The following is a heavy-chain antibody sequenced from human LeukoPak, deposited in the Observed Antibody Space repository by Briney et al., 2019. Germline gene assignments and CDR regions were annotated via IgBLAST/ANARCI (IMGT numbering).Heavy chain of an antibody. CDR3: AKANPLIVGARAGGPINF. D-gene: IGHD1-26*01. J-gene: IGHJ3*01. V-gene: IGHV3-74*01. CDR1: GFSFSGYW. CDR2: INSDGSFT. Sequence: GGSLRLSCAASGFSFSGYWMHWVRQAPGKGLVWVSVINSDGSFTTYGDSVKGRFTISRDNSKNSLYLQMNSLRTEDTAVYYCAKANPLIVGARAGGPINFWGQGTMVTVSS.